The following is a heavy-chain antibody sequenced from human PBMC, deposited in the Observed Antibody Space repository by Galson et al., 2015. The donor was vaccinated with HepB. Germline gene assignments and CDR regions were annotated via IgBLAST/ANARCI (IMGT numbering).Heavy chain of an antibody. CDR3: VRSPSHNWFDP. Sequence: SLRLSCAASGFTFKTYAMHWVRQTPGKGLEWVGAISNDGRNTYYIDSVKGRFSISRDNIENTLFLQMNSVRHEDTAVYHCVRSPSHNWFDPWGQGIPVTVPS. CDR1: GFTFKTYA. V-gene: IGHV3-30*04. CDR2: ISNDGRNT. J-gene: IGHJ5*02.